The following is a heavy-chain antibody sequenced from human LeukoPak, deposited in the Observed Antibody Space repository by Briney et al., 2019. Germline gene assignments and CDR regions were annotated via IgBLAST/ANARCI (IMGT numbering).Heavy chain of an antibody. Sequence: ASVKVSCKASGYTFTSYGISWVRQAPGQGLEWMGWISTYNGNTNYAQKLQGRVTMTTDTSTSTAYMELRSLRSDDTAVYYCASTTMVRGVMVYWGQGTLVTVSS. V-gene: IGHV1-18*01. D-gene: IGHD3-10*01. J-gene: IGHJ4*02. CDR2: ISTYNGNT. CDR1: GYTFTSYG. CDR3: ASTTMVRGVMVY.